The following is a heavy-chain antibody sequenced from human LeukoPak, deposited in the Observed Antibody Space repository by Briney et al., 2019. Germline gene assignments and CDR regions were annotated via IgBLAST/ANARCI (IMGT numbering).Heavy chain of an antibody. CDR1: GDSISTSNSY. V-gene: IGHV3-7*01. J-gene: IGHJ3*02. D-gene: IGHD3-22*01. CDR3: ARDLQPDDSSGYYYAFDI. Sequence: ETLSLTCTVSGDSISTSNSYWGWIRQPPGKGLEWVANIKQDGSEKYYVDSVKGRFTISRDNAKNSLYLQMNSLRAEDTAVYYCARDLQPDDSSGYYYAFDIWGQGTMVTVSS. CDR2: IKQDGSEK.